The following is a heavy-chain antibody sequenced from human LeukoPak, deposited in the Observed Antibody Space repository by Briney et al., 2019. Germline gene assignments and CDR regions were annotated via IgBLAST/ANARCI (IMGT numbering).Heavy chain of an antibody. Sequence: SETLSLTCAVYGGSFSGYYWSWIRQPPGKGLEWIGEINHSGSTNYNPSLKSRVTISVDTSKNQFSLKLSSVTAADTAVYYCAREYYDYVWGSYRHAFDIWGQGTMVTVSS. CDR1: GGSFSGYY. J-gene: IGHJ3*02. D-gene: IGHD3-16*02. CDR3: AREYYDYVWGSYRHAFDI. CDR2: INHSGST. V-gene: IGHV4-34*01.